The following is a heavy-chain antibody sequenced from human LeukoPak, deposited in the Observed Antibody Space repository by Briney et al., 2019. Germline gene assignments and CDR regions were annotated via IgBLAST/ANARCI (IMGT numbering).Heavy chain of an antibody. CDR2: ISYDGSNK. V-gene: IGHV3-30-3*01. Sequence: HPGGSLRLSCAASGFTFSSYAMHWVRQAPGKGLEWVAVISYDGSNKYYADSVKGRFTISRDNSKNTLYPQMNSLRAEDTAVYYCARDASSIAARLTFYYFDYWGQGTLVTVSS. CDR1: GFTFSSYA. D-gene: IGHD6-6*01. J-gene: IGHJ4*02. CDR3: ARDASSIAARLTFYYFDY.